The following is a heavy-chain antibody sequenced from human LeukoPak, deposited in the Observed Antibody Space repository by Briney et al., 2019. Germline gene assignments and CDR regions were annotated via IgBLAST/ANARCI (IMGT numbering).Heavy chain of an antibody. D-gene: IGHD2-15*01. CDR2: IFHSGNT. J-gene: IGHJ4*02. V-gene: IGHV4-38-2*02. CDR1: GYSISSGYY. CDR3: ARDLISYNFDY. Sequence: PSETLSLTWTVSGYSISSGYYWAWIRQPPGKGLQWIGSIFHSGNTYYNSSLKSRVTISLDTSKNQFSLRLNSVTASDTAMYYCARDLISYNFDYWGQGTLVTVSS.